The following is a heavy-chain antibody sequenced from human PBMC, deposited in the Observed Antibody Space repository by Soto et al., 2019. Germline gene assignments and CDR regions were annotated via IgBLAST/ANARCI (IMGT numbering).Heavy chain of an antibody. J-gene: IGHJ6*03. D-gene: IGHD6-6*01. V-gene: IGHV4-39*01. CDR2: VYYSGTT. CDR1: GGSISSSNYY. CDR3: ARHPSSSWAYYYYMDV. Sequence: SETLSLTCAVSGGSISSSNYYWGWIRQPPGKGLEWIGSVYYSGTTYYNPSLKSRVTISVDTSKNQLSLRLSSVTAADTAVYYCARHPSSSWAYYYYMDVWGKGITVTVSS.